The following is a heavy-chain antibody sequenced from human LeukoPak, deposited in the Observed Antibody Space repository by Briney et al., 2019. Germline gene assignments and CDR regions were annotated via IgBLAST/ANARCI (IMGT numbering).Heavy chain of an antibody. J-gene: IGHJ4*02. Sequence: ASVKVSCKASGYTFTSYYMHWVRQAPGQGPEWMGIINPSAGSTSYAQKFQGRVTMTRDTSTSTVYMELSSLRSEDTAVYYCARALSGSYYGDYWGQGTLVTVSS. CDR2: INPSAGST. CDR3: ARALSGSYYGDY. D-gene: IGHD1-26*01. CDR1: GYTFTSYY. V-gene: IGHV1-46*01.